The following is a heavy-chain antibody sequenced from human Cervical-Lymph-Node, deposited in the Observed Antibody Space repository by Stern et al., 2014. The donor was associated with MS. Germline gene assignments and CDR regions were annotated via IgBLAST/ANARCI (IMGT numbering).Heavy chain of an antibody. V-gene: IGHV1-69*11. D-gene: IGHD3-16*01. J-gene: IGHJ4*02. CDR2: IILLLSTT. CDR1: GVNFSSRR. Sequence: QVQLVQSGPVVKRPGSSVRVSCEASGVNFSSRRISWVRQAPGHGLEWMGSIILLLSTTDYAQKFQGSLAITADESTGTAYMELSALRPEDTAIYYCATYGEQTLGLADDWGQGTLVTVAS. CDR3: ATYGEQTLGLADD.